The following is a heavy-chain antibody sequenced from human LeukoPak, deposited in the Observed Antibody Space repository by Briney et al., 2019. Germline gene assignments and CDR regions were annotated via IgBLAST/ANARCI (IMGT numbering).Heavy chain of an antibody. CDR2: IYYSGST. J-gene: IGHJ5*02. D-gene: IGHD3-22*01. Sequence: SETLSLTCTVSGGSISSYYWSWIRQPPGKGLEWIGYIYYSGSTNYNPSLKSRVTISVDTSKNQFSLKLSSVTAADTAAYYCARDGDNSSGPDSGLWFDPWGQGTLVTVSS. CDR1: GGSISSYY. V-gene: IGHV4-59*01. CDR3: ARDGDNSSGPDSGLWFDP.